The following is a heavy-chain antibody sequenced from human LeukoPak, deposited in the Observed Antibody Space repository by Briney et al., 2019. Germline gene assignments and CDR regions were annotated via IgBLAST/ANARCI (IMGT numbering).Heavy chain of an antibody. CDR1: GGSISSYY. Sequence: SETLSLTCTVSGGSISSYYWSWIRQPPGKGLEWIGYIYYSGSTNYHPSLKSRVTISVDTSKNHFSLKLSSVTAADTAVYYCARDSIIYGDVFDYWGQGTLVTVSS. CDR2: IYYSGST. J-gene: IGHJ4*02. D-gene: IGHD4-17*01. V-gene: IGHV4-59*01. CDR3: ARDSIIYGDVFDY.